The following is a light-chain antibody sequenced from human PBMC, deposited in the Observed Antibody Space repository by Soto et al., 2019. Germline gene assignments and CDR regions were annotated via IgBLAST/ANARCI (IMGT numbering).Light chain of an antibody. CDR3: AAWDDSLNGRV. CDR1: SSNIGSNT. CDR2: SNN. J-gene: IGLJ1*01. V-gene: IGLV1-44*01. Sequence: QSVLTQPPSASGTPGQRVTISCSGSSSNIGSNTVNWYQQLPGTAPKLLIYSNNQRPSGVPDRFSGSKSGTSASLAISGLKSEAEADYYCAAWDDSLNGRVFGTGTKVPVL.